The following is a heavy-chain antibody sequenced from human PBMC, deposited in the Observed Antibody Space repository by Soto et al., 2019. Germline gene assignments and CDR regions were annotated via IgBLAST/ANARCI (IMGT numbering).Heavy chain of an antibody. J-gene: IGHJ3*02. Sequence: GASVKVSCKASGYTFTSYDINWVRQATGQGLEWMGWMNPNSGNTGYAQKFQGRVTMTRNTSIGTAYMELSSLRSEDTAVYYCARGQYYGWGSRDAFDIWGQGTMVTVS. CDR2: MNPNSGNT. CDR1: GYTFTSYD. V-gene: IGHV1-8*01. D-gene: IGHD3-10*01. CDR3: ARGQYYGWGSRDAFDI.